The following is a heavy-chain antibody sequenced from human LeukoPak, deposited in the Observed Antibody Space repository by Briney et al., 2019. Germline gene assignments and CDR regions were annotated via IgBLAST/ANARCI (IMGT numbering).Heavy chain of an antibody. Sequence: GGSLRLSCAASGFTFSSYAMHWVRQAPGKGLEWVAVISYDGSNKYYADSVKGRFTISRDNSKNTLYLRMNSLRAEDTAVYYCARAPRGAPPFYYYYGMDVWGQGTTVTVSS. V-gene: IGHV3-30-3*01. CDR2: ISYDGSNK. CDR1: GFTFSSYA. D-gene: IGHD2-15*01. J-gene: IGHJ6*02. CDR3: ARAPRGAPPFYYYYGMDV.